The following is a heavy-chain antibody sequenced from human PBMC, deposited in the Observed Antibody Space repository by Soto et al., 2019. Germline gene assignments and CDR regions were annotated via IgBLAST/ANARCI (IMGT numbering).Heavy chain of an antibody. D-gene: IGHD3-10*01. V-gene: IGHV4-34*01. CDR3: ARKARWFGELLRPYYFDY. J-gene: IGHJ4*02. Sequence: SETLSLTCAVYGGSFSGYYWSWIHQPPGKGLEWIGEINHSGSTNYNPSLKSRVTISVDTSKNQFSLKLSSVTAADTAVYYCARKARWFGELLRPYYFDYWGQGTLVTVSS. CDR1: GGSFSGYY. CDR2: INHSGST.